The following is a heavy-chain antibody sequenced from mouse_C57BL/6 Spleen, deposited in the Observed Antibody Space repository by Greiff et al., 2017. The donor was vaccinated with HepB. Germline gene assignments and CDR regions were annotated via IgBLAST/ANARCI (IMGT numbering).Heavy chain of an antibody. CDR3: APHYDGYFNRFAY. D-gene: IGHD2-3*01. CDR1: GYTFTDYN. J-gene: IGHJ3*01. V-gene: IGHV1-22*01. Sequence: VQLQQSGPELVKPGASVKMSCKASGYTFTDYNMHWVKQSHGKSLEWIGYINPNNGGTSYNQKFKGKATLTVNKSSSTAYMELRSLTSEDSAVYYCAPHYDGYFNRFAYWGQGTLVTVSA. CDR2: INPNNGGT.